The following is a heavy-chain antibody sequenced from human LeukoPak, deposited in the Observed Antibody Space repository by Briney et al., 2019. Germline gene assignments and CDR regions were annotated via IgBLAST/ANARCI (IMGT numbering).Heavy chain of an antibody. CDR2: IDDART. V-gene: IGHV3-66*01. CDR1: GFSISHNY. CDR3: AREGGSLTKVTYYGLDI. D-gene: IGHD1-26*01. J-gene: IGHJ6*02. Sequence: GGSLRLSCAASGFSISHNYLNWVRQAPGRGLEWVSIIDDARTHYAESVKGRLDIYRDISKNSVSLHLNNVRAVDTGLYYCAREGGSLTKVTYYGLDIWGPGTTATVSS.